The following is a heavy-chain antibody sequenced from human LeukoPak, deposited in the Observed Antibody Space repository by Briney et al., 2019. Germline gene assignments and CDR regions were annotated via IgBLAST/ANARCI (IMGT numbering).Heavy chain of an antibody. Sequence: PSETLSLTCTVSGGSISSYYWSWIRQPPGKGLEWIGYIYYSGSTNYNPSLKSRFTISVDTSKNQFSLKLSSVTAADTAVYYCARPRAKPRSANWFDPWGQGTLVTVSS. CDR1: GGSISSYY. V-gene: IGHV4-59*12. CDR3: ARPRAKPRSANWFDP. J-gene: IGHJ5*02. D-gene: IGHD3-10*01. CDR2: IYYSGST.